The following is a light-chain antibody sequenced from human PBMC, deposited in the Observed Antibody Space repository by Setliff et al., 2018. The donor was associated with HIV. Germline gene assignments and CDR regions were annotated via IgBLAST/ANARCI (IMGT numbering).Light chain of an antibody. Sequence: QSVLAQPASVPGSPGQSITISCTGTSYDTGYKNCVSWYQQHPGKAPKLIIFDVSNRPSGISDRFSGSKSGNTASLAISGLQAEDEADYYCSSCTTITTYVFGPGTKVTVL. CDR3: SSCTTITTYV. CDR2: DVS. CDR1: SYDTGYKNC. J-gene: IGLJ1*01. V-gene: IGLV2-14*03.